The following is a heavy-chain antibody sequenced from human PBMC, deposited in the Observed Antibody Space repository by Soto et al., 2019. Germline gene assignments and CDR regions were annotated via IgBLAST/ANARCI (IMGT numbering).Heavy chain of an antibody. Sequence: LRLSCAASGFTFSSYWMHWVRQAPGKGLVWVSRINSDGSSTSYVDSVKGRFTISRDNAKNTLYLQMNSLRAEDTAVYYCARAPGVFDAFDIWGQGTMVTVSS. J-gene: IGHJ3*02. D-gene: IGHD2-8*01. CDR2: INSDGSST. CDR1: GFTFSSYW. CDR3: ARAPGVFDAFDI. V-gene: IGHV3-74*01.